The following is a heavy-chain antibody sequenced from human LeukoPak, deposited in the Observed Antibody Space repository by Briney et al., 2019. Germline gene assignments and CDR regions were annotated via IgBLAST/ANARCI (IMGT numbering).Heavy chain of an antibody. V-gene: IGHV2-5*02. Sequence: KESGPTLVKPTQTLTLTCTFSGFSLSTSGVGVGWIRQPPGKALEWLALIYWDDDKRYSPSLKGRLTITKDTSKNQVVLTMTNMDPVDTATYYCAHRPVSYYDFWSGYYKGFNWFDPWGQGTLVTVSS. J-gene: IGHJ5*02. CDR2: IYWDDDK. D-gene: IGHD3-3*01. CDR3: AHRPVSYYDFWSGYYKGFNWFDP. CDR1: GFSLSTSGVG.